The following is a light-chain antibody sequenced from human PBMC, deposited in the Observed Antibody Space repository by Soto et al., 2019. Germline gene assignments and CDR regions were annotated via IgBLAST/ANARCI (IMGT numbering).Light chain of an antibody. V-gene: IGKV3-20*01. J-gene: IGKJ1*01. CDR1: PSVTNY. Sequence: SVLTQSPATLSLSPGEIATLSFRASPSVTNYLAWYQQKPGKAPRLVIYGESNRATGIPDRFSGSGSGTDFTLTISRLEPEDFAVYYCQQYGSSGTSGQGTTVDIK. CDR2: GES. CDR3: QQYGSSGT.